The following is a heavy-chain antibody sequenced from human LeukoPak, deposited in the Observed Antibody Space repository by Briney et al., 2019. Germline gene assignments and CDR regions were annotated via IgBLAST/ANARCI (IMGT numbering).Heavy chain of an antibody. CDR1: GFSVSRNY. V-gene: IGHV3-66*01. J-gene: IGHJ6*02. Sequence: GGSLRLSCAASGFSVSRNYLSWVRQAPGKGLEWVSVIYGGATTDYADSVKGRFTISTDSSMNTLYLQMNSLRDEDTSVYYCARGGRTDSGSYPYGMDVWGQGATVTVSS. D-gene: IGHD3-10*01. CDR2: IYGGATT. CDR3: ARGGRTDSGSYPYGMDV.